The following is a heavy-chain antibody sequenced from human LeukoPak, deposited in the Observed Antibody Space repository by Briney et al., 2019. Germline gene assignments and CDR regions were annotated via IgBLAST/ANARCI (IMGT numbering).Heavy chain of an antibody. CDR2: IYPGDSDT. Sequence: PGESLKISCKGSGYSFTSYWVAWVRQTPGKGLEWMGIIYPGDSDTRYSPSFQGQVTISADKSISTAYLQWSSLKASDTAMYYCARLGPDYGDYVFDPWGQGTLVTVSS. V-gene: IGHV5-51*01. D-gene: IGHD4-17*01. CDR1: GYSFTSYW. J-gene: IGHJ5*02. CDR3: ARLGPDYGDYVFDP.